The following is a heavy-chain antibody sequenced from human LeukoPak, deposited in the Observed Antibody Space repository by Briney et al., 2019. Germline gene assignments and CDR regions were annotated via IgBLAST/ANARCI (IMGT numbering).Heavy chain of an antibody. CDR3: ARGGGNGGGWVGHIYYMDV. D-gene: IGHD4-23*01. Sequence: SETLSLACIVSGYSISRGYYWVWIRQPPGKGLEWIGSIYHSGCSYYNPSLKSRVTISVDTSKNQFSMKMTSVTAADTAVYYCARGGGNGGGWVGHIYYMDVWGKGTTVTVSS. V-gene: IGHV4-38-2*02. CDR1: GYSISRGYY. CDR2: IYHSGCS. J-gene: IGHJ6*03.